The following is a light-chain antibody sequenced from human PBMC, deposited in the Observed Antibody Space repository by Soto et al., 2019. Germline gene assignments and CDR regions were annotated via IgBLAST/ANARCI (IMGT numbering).Light chain of an antibody. CDR2: XVS. V-gene: IGLV2-14*03. Sequence: QSALTQPASVSGSPGQSITISCTGTSSDVGGYNYVSWYEQHPGRAPKLIIYXVSXRXXGVSNRFSXSKSGNTASLTISGXXXXXXXXXYCSSYTSSSTLYVFGTGTKLTVL. CDR3: SSYTSSSTLYV. J-gene: IGLJ1*01. CDR1: SSDVGGYNY.